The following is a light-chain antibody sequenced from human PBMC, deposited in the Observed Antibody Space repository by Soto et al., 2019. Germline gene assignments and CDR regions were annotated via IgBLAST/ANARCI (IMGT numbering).Light chain of an antibody. Sequence: EIVLTQSPGTLSLSPGERATLSCRASQSVSSSSLAWYQQKRGQAPRLLIYGASSRATGIPDRFSGGGSGTDFTLTISRLEPEDFAVYYCQQYGISAWTFGQGAKVEIK. J-gene: IGKJ1*01. CDR3: QQYGISAWT. CDR1: QSVSSSS. V-gene: IGKV3-20*01. CDR2: GAS.